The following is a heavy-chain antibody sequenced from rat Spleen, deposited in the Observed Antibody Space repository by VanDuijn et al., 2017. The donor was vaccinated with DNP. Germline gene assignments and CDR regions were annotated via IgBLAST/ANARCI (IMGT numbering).Heavy chain of an antibody. D-gene: IGHD4-2*01. CDR2: ISTGGGDT. V-gene: IGHV5S11*01. Sequence: EVQLVESGGGLVRPGRSMTLSCAASGFTFSNYYMAWVRQAPTRGLEWVASISTGGGDTYYRDSVKGRFTISRDNVKRILYLQMDSLRSEETATYYCARQPNTFDYWGQGVMVTVSS. CDR3: ARQPNTFDY. CDR1: GFTFSNYY. J-gene: IGHJ2*01.